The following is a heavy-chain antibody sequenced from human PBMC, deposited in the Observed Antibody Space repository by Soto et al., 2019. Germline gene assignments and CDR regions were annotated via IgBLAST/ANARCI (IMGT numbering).Heavy chain of an antibody. CDR2: ISSSGGFT. Sequence: PGGSLRLSCAASGFTFTSYAMSWVRQAPGKGLEWVSAISSSGGFTYYADSVKGRFTISRDKSKNTVYLQMNSLRAEDTAVYFCAKDVDNSSGWYVNWFDPWGQGTLVTVSS. J-gene: IGHJ5*02. CDR1: GFTFTSYA. V-gene: IGHV3-23*01. CDR3: AKDVDNSSGWYVNWFDP. D-gene: IGHD6-19*01.